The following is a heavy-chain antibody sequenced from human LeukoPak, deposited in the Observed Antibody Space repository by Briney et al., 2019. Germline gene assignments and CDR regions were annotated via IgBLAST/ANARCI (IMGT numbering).Heavy chain of an antibody. Sequence: ASVKVSCKASGYTFTGYYMHWVRQAPGQGLEWMGWINPNSGGTNYAQKFQGRVAMTRDTSISTAYMELSRLRSDDTAVYYCARTARMVRGFDYWGQGTLVTVSS. J-gene: IGHJ4*02. V-gene: IGHV1-2*02. CDR2: INPNSGGT. CDR1: GYTFTGYY. D-gene: IGHD3-10*01. CDR3: ARTARMVRGFDY.